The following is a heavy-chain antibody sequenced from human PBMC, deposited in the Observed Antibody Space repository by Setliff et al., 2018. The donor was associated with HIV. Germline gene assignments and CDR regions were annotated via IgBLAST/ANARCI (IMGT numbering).Heavy chain of an antibody. CDR1: GGSVSSSSYY. V-gene: IGHV4-39*01. J-gene: IGHJ4*02. Sequence: SETLSLTCTVSGGSVSSSSYYWGWIRQPTGKGLEWIGTIYYSGDTQYNPSFKTRVIMSVDTSKNQFSLRLISVTAADTAVYYCARMEATRPPRGLDYWGPGILVTVSS. D-gene: IGHD6-6*01. CDR2: IYYSGDT. CDR3: ARMEATRPPRGLDY.